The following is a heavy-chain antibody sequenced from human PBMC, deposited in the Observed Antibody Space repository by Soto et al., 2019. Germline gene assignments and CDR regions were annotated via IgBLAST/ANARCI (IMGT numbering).Heavy chain of an antibody. CDR1: GGSISSSNW. D-gene: IGHD3-3*01. CDR3: ARVGPSGD. Sequence: QVQLQESGPGLVKPSGTLSLTCAVSGGSISSSNWWSWVRQPPGKGLEWIGEIYHSGSTNYNPSLKRRVTITVAKSKNRFSLKLSSVAASGTAGYYCARVGPSGDWGQGTLVTVSS. CDR2: IYHSGST. V-gene: IGHV4-4*02. J-gene: IGHJ1*01.